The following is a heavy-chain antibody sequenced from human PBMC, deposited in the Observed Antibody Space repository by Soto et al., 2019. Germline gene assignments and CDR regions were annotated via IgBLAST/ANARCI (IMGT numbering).Heavy chain of an antibody. V-gene: IGHV4-4*07. CDR3: ASEGSYSAYNFAHGIQLWSFDF. Sequence: SETLSLTCTVSGGSINTFYWSWVRQPAGKGLEWIGRIFSSGSTSFNPSLESRVAMSVDTSKNHFSLNLSSVTAADMAVYYCASEGSYSAYNFAHGIQLWSFDFWGQGALVTVSS. J-gene: IGHJ4*02. CDR2: IFSSGST. CDR1: GGSINTFY. D-gene: IGHD5-12*01.